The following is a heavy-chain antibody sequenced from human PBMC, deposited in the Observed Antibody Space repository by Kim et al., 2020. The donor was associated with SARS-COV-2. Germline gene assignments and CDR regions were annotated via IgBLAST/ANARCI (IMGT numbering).Heavy chain of an antibody. CDR3: ARDPTHDYGDYGRYYGMDV. V-gene: IGHV3-11*01. Sequence: GGSLRLSCAASGFTFSDYYMSWIRQAPGKGLEWVSYISSSGSTIYYADSVKGRFTISRDNAKNSLYLQMNSLRAEDTAVYYCARDPTHDYGDYGRYYGMDVWGQGTTVTVSS. J-gene: IGHJ6*02. CDR2: ISSSGSTI. CDR1: GFTFSDYY. D-gene: IGHD4-17*01.